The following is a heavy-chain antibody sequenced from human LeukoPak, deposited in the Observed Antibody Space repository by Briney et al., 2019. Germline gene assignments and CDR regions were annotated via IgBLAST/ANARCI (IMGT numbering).Heavy chain of an antibody. J-gene: IGHJ3*01. CDR2: ISYDGSNK. D-gene: IGHD3-22*01. Sequence: GGSLRLSCAASGFTLSSYVMHWVREAPGKGLEWVAVISYDGSNKYYADSVKGRFTISRDNSKNTLYLQMNSLRAEDTAVYYCARLPYYSAFDVWGQRTMVTVSS. CDR1: GFTLSSYV. V-gene: IGHV3-30-3*01. CDR3: ARLPYYSAFDV.